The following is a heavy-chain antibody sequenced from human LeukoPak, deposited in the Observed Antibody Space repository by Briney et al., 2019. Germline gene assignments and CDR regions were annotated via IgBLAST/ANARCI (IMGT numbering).Heavy chain of an antibody. Sequence: PSETLSLTCTVSGGSISSYYWSWIRQPPGKGLEWIGYIYYSGSTNYNPSLKSRVTISVDTSKNQFSLKLSSVTAADTAVYYCARAPRTIFGFRGNWFDPWGQGTLVTVSS. V-gene: IGHV4-59*01. CDR3: ARAPRTIFGFRGNWFDP. D-gene: IGHD3-3*01. CDR2: IYYSGST. J-gene: IGHJ5*02. CDR1: GGSISSYY.